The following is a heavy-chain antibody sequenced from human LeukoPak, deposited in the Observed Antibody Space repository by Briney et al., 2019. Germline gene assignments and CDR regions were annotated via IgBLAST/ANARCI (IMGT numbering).Heavy chain of an antibody. Sequence: SETLSLTCPVSGGSVSNYYWSWIRQSPGKGLEWIGYIYYTETSYNPSLTSRVTISADTSKNQFSLKLYSVTAADTAVYYCATRKLGNDYWGQGTLVTVSS. CDR3: ATRKLGNDY. V-gene: IGHV4-59*02. J-gene: IGHJ4*02. D-gene: IGHD7-27*01. CDR1: GGSVSNYY. CDR2: IYYTET.